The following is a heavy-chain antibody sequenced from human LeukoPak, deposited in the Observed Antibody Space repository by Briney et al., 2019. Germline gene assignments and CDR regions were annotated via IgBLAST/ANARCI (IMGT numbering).Heavy chain of an antibody. J-gene: IGHJ1*01. Sequence: GGSLRLSCAASGFTFSSYSMNWVRQAPGKGLEWVSSISSNSSYIYYADSVKGRFTISRDNAKNSLYLQMNSLRAEDTAVYYCARDPGTYYYDSSGYYRATYAEYFQHWGQGTLVTVSS. V-gene: IGHV3-21*01. CDR1: GFTFSSYS. CDR3: ARDPGTYYYDSSGYYRATYAEYFQH. CDR2: ISSNSSYI. D-gene: IGHD3-22*01.